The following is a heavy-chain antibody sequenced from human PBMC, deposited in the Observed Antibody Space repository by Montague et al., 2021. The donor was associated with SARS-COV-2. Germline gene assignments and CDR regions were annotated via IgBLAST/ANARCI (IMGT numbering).Heavy chain of an antibody. CDR3: ARDPNWGAH. V-gene: IGHV3-48*03. D-gene: IGHD7-27*01. Sequence: SLRLSCAASGFNFGVYEMNWVRQTPGKGLEWVSYINGGSSVMYYADSVMGRFTISRDNAESSLYLQMNNLRAEDTAVYYCARDPNWGAHWGQGNLVTVSS. CDR2: INGGSSVM. J-gene: IGHJ4*02. CDR1: GFNFGVYE.